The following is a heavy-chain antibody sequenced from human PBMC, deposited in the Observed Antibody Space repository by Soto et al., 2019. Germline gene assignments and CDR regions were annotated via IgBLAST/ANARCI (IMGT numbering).Heavy chain of an antibody. CDR2: IIPILGIA. V-gene: IGHV1-69*02. Sequence: QVQLVQSGAEVKKPGSSVKVSCKASGGTFSSYTISWVRQAPGQGLEWMGRIIPILGIANYAQKFQGRVTITVAKSTSTAYMELSSLRSEDTAVYYCARGKIVVVTAIQTRDAFDIWGQGTMVTVSS. D-gene: IGHD2-21*02. CDR1: GGTFSSYT. J-gene: IGHJ3*02. CDR3: ARGKIVVVTAIQTRDAFDI.